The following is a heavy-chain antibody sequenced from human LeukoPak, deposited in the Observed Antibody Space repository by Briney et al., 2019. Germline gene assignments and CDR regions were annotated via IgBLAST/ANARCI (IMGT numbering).Heavy chain of an antibody. J-gene: IGHJ4*02. CDR2: MNPNSGNT. D-gene: IGHD3-16*01. V-gene: IGHV1-8*01. CDR1: GYTFTSYD. Sequence: ASLRVSCTASGYTFTSYDINWVRQATGQGLEWMGWMNPNSGNTGYAQKFQGRVTMTRNTSISTAYMELSSLRTEDTAVYYCARDIDMITFGLDAPGWGQGTLVTVSS. CDR3: ARDIDMITFGLDAPG.